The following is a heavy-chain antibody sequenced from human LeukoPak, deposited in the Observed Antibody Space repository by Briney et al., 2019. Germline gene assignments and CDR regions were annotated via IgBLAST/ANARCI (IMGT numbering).Heavy chain of an antibody. CDR2: IYYSGST. CDR3: ASGDGYNPRDRAFDI. J-gene: IGHJ3*02. CDR1: GGSISSRGFF. Sequence: PSETLSLTCTVSGGSISSRGFFWGWIRQHPGKGLEWIGYIYYSGSTYYNPSLKSRVTISVDTSKNQFSLKLSSVTAADTAVYYCASGDGYNPRDRAFDIWGQGTMVTVSS. D-gene: IGHD5-24*01. V-gene: IGHV4-31*03.